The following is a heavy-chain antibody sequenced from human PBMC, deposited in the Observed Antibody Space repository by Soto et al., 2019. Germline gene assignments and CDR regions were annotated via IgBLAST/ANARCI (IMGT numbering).Heavy chain of an antibody. V-gene: IGHV3-30-3*01. Sequence: GGSLRLSCAASGFTFSSYAMHWVRQAPGKGLEWVAVISYDGSNKYYADSVKGRFTISRDNSKNTLYLQMNSLRAEDTAVYYCARGGVVVVAVEDYFDYWGQGTLVTVSS. CDR1: GFTFSSYA. J-gene: IGHJ4*02. D-gene: IGHD2-15*01. CDR3: ARGGVVVVAVEDYFDY. CDR2: ISYDGSNK.